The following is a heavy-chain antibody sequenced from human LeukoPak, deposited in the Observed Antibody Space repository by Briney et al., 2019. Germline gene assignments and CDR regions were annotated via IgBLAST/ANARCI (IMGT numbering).Heavy chain of an antibody. J-gene: IGHJ4*02. V-gene: IGHV4-34*01. D-gene: IGHD5-18*01. CDR1: GGSITTYS. Sequence: SETLSLTCTVSGGSITTYSWSWIRQPPGKGLEWIGEINHSGSTNYNPSLKSRVTISVDTSKNQFSLKLSSVTAADTAVYYCASLGFFGYSYGEIDYWGQGTLVTVSS. CDR3: ASLGFFGYSYGEIDY. CDR2: INHSGST.